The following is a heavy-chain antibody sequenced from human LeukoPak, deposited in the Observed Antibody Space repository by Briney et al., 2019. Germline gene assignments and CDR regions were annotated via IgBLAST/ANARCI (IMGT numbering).Heavy chain of an antibody. D-gene: IGHD6-19*01. Sequence: SETLSLTCTVSGGSISSSSYYWGWIRQPPGKGLEWIGRSYYSGSTYYNPSLKSQGTISVDTAKNQFSMKLSSVTAEDTAVYYCARHVSSGWYSWGQGTLVTVSS. CDR1: GGSISSSSYY. CDR2: SYYSGST. J-gene: IGHJ4*02. CDR3: ARHVSSGWYS. V-gene: IGHV4-39*01.